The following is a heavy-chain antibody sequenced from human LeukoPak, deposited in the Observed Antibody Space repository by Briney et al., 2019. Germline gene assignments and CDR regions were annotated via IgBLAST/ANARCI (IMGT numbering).Heavy chain of an antibody. CDR2: ISDYNGNT. CDR3: ARAYCSDDCSFDY. V-gene: IGHV1-18*01. J-gene: IGHJ4*02. CDR1: GYTFTSYG. D-gene: IGHD2-21*02. Sequence: ASVKLSCKASGYTFTSYGISWVRQAPGQGLEWMGSISDYNGNTNYAQNLQGRGTITTATSTSTAYMELRSLRSDDTAVYYCARAYCSDDCSFDYWGQGTLVTVSS.